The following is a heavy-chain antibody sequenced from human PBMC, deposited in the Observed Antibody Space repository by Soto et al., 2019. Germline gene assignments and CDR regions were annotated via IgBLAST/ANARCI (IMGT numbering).Heavy chain of an antibody. V-gene: IGHV1-2*02. CDR2: IHPNSGGT. CDR1: GYTFTGYH. D-gene: IGHD1-26*01. Sequence: ASVNVSCKASGYTFTGYHIHWVRQAPGQGLEWMGWIHPNSGGTSYAQKFQGRVTMTRDTSISTAYMELSRLRSDDTAVYYCARILSEEVGALHYWGQGTLVTVSS. CDR3: ARILSEEVGALHY. J-gene: IGHJ4*02.